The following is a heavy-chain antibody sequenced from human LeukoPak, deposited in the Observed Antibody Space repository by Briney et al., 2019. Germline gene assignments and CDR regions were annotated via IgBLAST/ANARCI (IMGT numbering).Heavy chain of an antibody. V-gene: IGHV4-39*07. CDR2: IYYSGST. J-gene: IGHJ4*02. CDR1: GGSISSSSYY. Sequence: ASETLSLTCTVSGGSISSSSYYWGWIRQPPGKGLEWIGSIYYSGSTYYNPSLKSRVTISVDTSKNQFSLKLSSVTAADTAVYYCARGQRALTDFDYWGQGTLVTVSS. CDR3: ARGQRALTDFDY.